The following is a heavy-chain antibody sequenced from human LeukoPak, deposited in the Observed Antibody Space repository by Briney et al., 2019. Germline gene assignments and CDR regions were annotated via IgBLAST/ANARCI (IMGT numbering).Heavy chain of an antibody. D-gene: IGHD6-13*01. V-gene: IGHV4-59*01. CDR1: GGSISSYY. J-gene: IGHJ4*02. CDR2: IYCSGST. Sequence: SETLSLTCTVSGGSISSYYWSWIRQPPGKGLEWIGYIYCSGSTNYNPSLKGRVTISVDTSKNQFSLKLSSVTAADTAVYYCARGEQQLAYWGQGTLVTVSS. CDR3: ARGEQQLAY.